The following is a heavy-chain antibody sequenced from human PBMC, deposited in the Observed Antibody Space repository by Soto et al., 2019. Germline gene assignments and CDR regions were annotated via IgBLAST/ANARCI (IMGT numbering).Heavy chain of an antibody. CDR2: IIPIFGTA. J-gene: IGHJ3*02. Sequence: SVKVSCKASGGTFSNSAISWVRQAPGQGLEWMGGIIPIFGTANYAQKFQGRVTITADESTSTAYMELSSLRSEDTAVYYCARARANYYDSSGYYLHAFDIWGQGTMVTVSS. D-gene: IGHD3-22*01. V-gene: IGHV1-69*13. CDR3: ARARANYYDSSGYYLHAFDI. CDR1: GGTFSNSA.